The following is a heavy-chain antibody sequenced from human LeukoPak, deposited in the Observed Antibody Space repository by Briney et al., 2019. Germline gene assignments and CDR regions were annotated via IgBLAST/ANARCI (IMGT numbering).Heavy chain of an antibody. V-gene: IGHV1-69*05. CDR1: GGTDSSHA. J-gene: IGHJ3*02. CDR3: ARTGGLRSVVVPTAIFDAFDI. Sequence: ASVKVSCKASGGTDSSHAISWVRQAPGQGLEWMGGIIPIFDIANYAQKFQDRVTITTDESTSPAYMELSSLRSEDTAVYYCARTGGLRSVVVPTAIFDAFDIWGQGTLVTVSS. D-gene: IGHD2-2*01. CDR2: IIPIFDIA.